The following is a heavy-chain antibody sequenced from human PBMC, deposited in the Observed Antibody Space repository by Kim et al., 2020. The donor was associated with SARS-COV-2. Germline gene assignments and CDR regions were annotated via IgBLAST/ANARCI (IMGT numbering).Heavy chain of an antibody. J-gene: IGHJ4*02. CDR1: GFTFSRYW. V-gene: IGHV3-74*01. Sequence: GGSLRLSCAASGFTFSRYWMHWVRQTPEKGLVWVSRISTAGTTTTYADSVKGRFTISRDDAKNTLYLQMSSLRAEDTAIYYCVRSDYYDNSGYYYGQWGQGPRVT. D-gene: IGHD3-22*01. CDR3: VRSDYYDNSGYYYGQ. CDR2: ISTAGTTT.